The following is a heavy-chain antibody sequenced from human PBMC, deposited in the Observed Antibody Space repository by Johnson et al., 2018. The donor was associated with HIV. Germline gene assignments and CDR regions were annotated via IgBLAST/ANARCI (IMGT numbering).Heavy chain of an antibody. V-gene: IGHV3-30*02. Sequence: QVQLVESGGGVVQPGGSLRLSCAASGFTFSSYGMHWVRQAPGKGLEWVAFIRYDGSNKYYTESVKGRFTNSRDNSKNTRYLQMNSLRTEDTAVYYCAKGLTGYSGYEKGGHAFDIWGQGTMVTVSS. D-gene: IGHD5-12*01. CDR2: IRYDGSNK. J-gene: IGHJ3*02. CDR1: GFTFSSYG. CDR3: AKGLTGYSGYEKGGHAFDI.